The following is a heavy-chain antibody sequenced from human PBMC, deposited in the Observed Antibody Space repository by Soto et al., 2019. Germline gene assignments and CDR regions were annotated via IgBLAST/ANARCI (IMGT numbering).Heavy chain of an antibody. V-gene: IGHV4-34*01. CDR3: ARCLRGQATYSGYEPRSWFDT. J-gene: IGHJ5*02. CDR2: INHSGST. Sequence: QVQLQQWGAGLLKPSETLSLTCAVYGGSFSGYYWSWIRQPPGKGLEWIGEINHSGSTNYNPSIKSRVTISVHPSKNQFSLKLSYVTAADTAVYYCARCLRGQATYSGYEPRSWFDTWGQGTLVTVSA. CDR1: GGSFSGYY. D-gene: IGHD5-12*01.